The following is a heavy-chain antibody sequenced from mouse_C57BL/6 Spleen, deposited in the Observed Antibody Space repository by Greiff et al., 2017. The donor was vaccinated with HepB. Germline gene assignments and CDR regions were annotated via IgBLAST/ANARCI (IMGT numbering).Heavy chain of an antibody. Sequence: VQLQQSGAELVRPGASVTLSCKASGYTFTDYEMHWVKQTPVHGLEWIGAIDPETGGTAYNQKFKGKAILTADKSSSTAYMELRSLTSEDSAVYYCTRKGSYYRNFAYWGQGTLVTVSA. CDR1: GYTFTDYE. J-gene: IGHJ3*01. CDR2: IDPETGGT. V-gene: IGHV1-15*01. CDR3: TRKGSYYRNFAY. D-gene: IGHD2-5*01.